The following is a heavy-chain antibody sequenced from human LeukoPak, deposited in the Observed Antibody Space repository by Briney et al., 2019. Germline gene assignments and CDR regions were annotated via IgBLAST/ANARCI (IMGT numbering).Heavy chain of an antibody. J-gene: IGHJ4*02. V-gene: IGHV1-18*01. D-gene: IGHD3-9*01. CDR2: ITAYSGHT. CDR3: ARVLSYYDFLTGYYPL. Sequence: ASVKVSCKASGYIFTNYGISWVRQATGQGLEWMGWITAYSGHTNYAQKLQGRVTMTTDTSTITAYMELRSLRSDDTAVYYCARVLSYYDFLTGYYPLWGQGTLVTVSS. CDR1: GYIFTNYG.